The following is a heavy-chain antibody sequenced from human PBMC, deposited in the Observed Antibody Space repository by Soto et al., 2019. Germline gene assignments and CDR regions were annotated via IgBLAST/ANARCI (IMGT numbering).Heavy chain of an antibody. CDR3: ARQGSGNGVPYYYYYGMDV. J-gene: IGHJ6*02. D-gene: IGHD2-8*01. CDR1: GYSFTSYL. V-gene: IGHV5-10-1*01. CDR2: IDPSDSYT. Sequence: VESLKISCKCSGYSFTSYLISWVRPMPGKGLEWMGRIDPSDSYTNYSPSFQGHVTISADKSISTAYLQWSSLKASDTAMYYCARQGSGNGVPYYYYYGMDVWGQGTTVTVSS.